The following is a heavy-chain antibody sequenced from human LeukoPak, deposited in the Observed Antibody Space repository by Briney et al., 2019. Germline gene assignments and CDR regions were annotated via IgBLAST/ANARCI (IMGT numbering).Heavy chain of an antibody. Sequence: PGGSLRLSCAASGFTFSSYGMHWVRQAPGKGLEWVEFIRYDGSNKYYADSVKGRFTISRDNSKNTLYLQMNSLRAEDTTVYYCARGVRIAVAGYIDYWGQGTLVTVSS. CDR1: GFTFSSYG. J-gene: IGHJ4*02. CDR2: IRYDGSNK. V-gene: IGHV3-30*02. D-gene: IGHD6-19*01. CDR3: ARGVRIAVAGYIDY.